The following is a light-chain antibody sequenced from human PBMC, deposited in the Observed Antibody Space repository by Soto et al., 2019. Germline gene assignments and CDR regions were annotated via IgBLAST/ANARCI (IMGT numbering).Light chain of an antibody. Sequence: SALTPPASVSWSPGQSITISCTGTSSDVGGYNYVSWYQQHPGKGPKLMIYEVSNRPSGVSNRFSGSKSGNTATLTISGLQAEDEADYYCSSYTSNTTRVFGTGTKVTV. CDR3: SSYTSNTTRV. V-gene: IGLV2-14*03. CDR2: EVS. CDR1: SSDVGGYNY. J-gene: IGLJ1*01.